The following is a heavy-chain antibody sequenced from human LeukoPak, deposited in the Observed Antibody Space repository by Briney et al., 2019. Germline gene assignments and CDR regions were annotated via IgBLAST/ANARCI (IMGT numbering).Heavy chain of an antibody. CDR1: GGDSTSNSKYY. J-gene: IGHJ5*02. Sequence: PSETLSLTCTVSGGDSTSNSKYYWGWIRHPPGKGLEWVGSIYYSGSTYYSPSLKSRVTISVDTSKNQFSLKLRSVTAADTAVYYCARHLHVDTAMGHNWFDPWGQGTLVTVSS. CDR3: ARHLHVDTAMGHNWFDP. CDR2: IYYSGST. V-gene: IGHV4-39*01. D-gene: IGHD5-18*01.